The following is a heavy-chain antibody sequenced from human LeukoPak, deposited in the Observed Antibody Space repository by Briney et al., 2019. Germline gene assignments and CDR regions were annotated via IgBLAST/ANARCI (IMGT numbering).Heavy chain of an antibody. Sequence: GASLKISCKGSGYSFTYHFIAWVRQMPGKGLEWMGIIYPGDSNSAYSPSFQGQVTFSVDKSIDTAYLQWSSLKASDTAMYYCARQVRGVKRVSCQLDSWGQGTLVTVSS. CDR2: IYPGDSNS. J-gene: IGHJ4*02. D-gene: IGHD3-16*02. CDR1: GYSFTYHF. V-gene: IGHV5-51*01. CDR3: ARQVRGVKRVSCQLDS.